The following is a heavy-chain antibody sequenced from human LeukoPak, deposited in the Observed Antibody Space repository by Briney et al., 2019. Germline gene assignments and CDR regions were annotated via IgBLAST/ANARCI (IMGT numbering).Heavy chain of an antibody. J-gene: IGHJ6*02. V-gene: IGHV1-69*01. CDR3: ARSPEMATIWYYYYGMDV. D-gene: IGHD5-24*01. CDR2: IIPIFGTA. CDR1: GGTFSSYA. Sequence: GASVKVSCKASGGTFSSYAISWVRQAPGQGLEWMGGIIPIFGTANYAQKFQGRVTITADESTSTAYMELSSLRSEDTAVYYCARSPEMATIWYYYYGMDVWGRGTTVTVSS.